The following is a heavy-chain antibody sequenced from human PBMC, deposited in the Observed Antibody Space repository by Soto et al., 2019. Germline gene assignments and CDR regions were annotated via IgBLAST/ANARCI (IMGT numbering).Heavy chain of an antibody. CDR2: IYYSGST. J-gene: IGHJ5*02. CDR3: ARHDCSSTSCYHNWFDP. Sequence: SETLSLTCTVSGGSISSYYWSWTRQPPGKGLEWIGYIYYSGSTNYNPSLKSRVTISVDTSKNQFSLKLSSVTAADTAVYYCARHDCSSTSCYHNWFDPWGQGTLVTVSS. D-gene: IGHD2-2*01. CDR1: GGSISSYY. V-gene: IGHV4-59*08.